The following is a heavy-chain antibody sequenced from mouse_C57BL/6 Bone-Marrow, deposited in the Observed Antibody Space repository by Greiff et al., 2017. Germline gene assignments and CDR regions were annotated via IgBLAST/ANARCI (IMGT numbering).Heavy chain of an antibody. CDR2: IYPGDGDT. D-gene: IGHD1-1*01. CDR1: GYAFSSSW. CDR3: ARSPFYYYGSSPYYAMDY. V-gene: IGHV1-82*01. J-gene: IGHJ4*01. Sequence: QVQLQQSGPELVKPGASVKISCKASGYAFSSSWMNWVKQRPGKGLEWIGRIYPGDGDTNYNGKFKGKATLTADNSSSTAYMQLSSLTSEDSAVYFCARSPFYYYGSSPYYAMDYWGQGTSVTVSS.